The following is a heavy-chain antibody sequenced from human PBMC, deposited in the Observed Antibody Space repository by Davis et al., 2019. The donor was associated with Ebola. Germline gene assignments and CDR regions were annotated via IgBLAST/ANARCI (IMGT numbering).Heavy chain of an antibody. CDR1: GFTFSSYA. CDR2: ISYDGSNK. CDR3: AKDGGELSGAYYYYYGMDV. D-gene: IGHD3-16*02. V-gene: IGHV3-30-3*01. Sequence: GESLKISCAASGFTFSSYAMHWVRQAPGKGLEWVAVISYDGSNKYYADSVKGRFTISRDNSKNTLYLQMNSLRAEDTAVYYCAKDGGELSGAYYYYYGMDVWGQGTTVTVSS. J-gene: IGHJ6*02.